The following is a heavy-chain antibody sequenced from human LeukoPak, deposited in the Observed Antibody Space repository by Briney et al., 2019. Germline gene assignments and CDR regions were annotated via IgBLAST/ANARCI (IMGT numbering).Heavy chain of an antibody. Sequence: GGSLRLSCAASGFTFSSYWMSWVRQAPGKGLEWVSGISWNSGSIGYADSVKGRFTISRDNARNSLYLQMNNLRGEDTAIYYCARDAGNSGYGCDLWGQGTLVTVSS. CDR1: GFTFSSYW. J-gene: IGHJ5*02. V-gene: IGHV3-9*01. D-gene: IGHD5-12*01. CDR2: ISWNSGSI. CDR3: ARDAGNSGYGCDL.